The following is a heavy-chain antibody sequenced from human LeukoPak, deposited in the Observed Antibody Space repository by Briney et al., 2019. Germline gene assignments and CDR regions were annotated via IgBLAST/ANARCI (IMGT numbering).Heavy chain of an antibody. D-gene: IGHD3-10*01. CDR2: IIPIFGTA. CDR1: GGTFSNYA. CDR3: AVGVRGSGSYQIWGHAFDI. V-gene: IGHV1-69*13. J-gene: IGHJ3*02. Sequence: ASVKVSCKASGGTFSNYAISWVRQAPGQGLEWMGGIIPIFGTANYAQKFQGTVTITADESTSTAYMELSSLRSEDTAVYYCAVGVRGSGSYQIWGHAFDIWGQGTMVTISS.